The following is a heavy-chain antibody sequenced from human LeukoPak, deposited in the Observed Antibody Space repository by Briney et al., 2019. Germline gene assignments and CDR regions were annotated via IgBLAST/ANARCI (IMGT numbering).Heavy chain of an antibody. CDR3: ARRDGYNKGDFDY. Sequence: GGSLRLSCAASGFTFSSYAMHWVRQAPGKGLEWVAVISYDGSNKYYADSVKGRFTISRDNSKNTLYLQMNSLRAEDTAVYYCARRDGYNKGDFDYWGQGTLVTVSS. D-gene: IGHD5-24*01. CDR2: ISYDGSNK. J-gene: IGHJ4*02. CDR1: GFTFSSYA. V-gene: IGHV3-30-3*01.